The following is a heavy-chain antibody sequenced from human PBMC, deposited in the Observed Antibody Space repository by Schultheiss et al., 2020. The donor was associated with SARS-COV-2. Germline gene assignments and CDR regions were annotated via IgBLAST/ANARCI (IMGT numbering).Heavy chain of an antibody. D-gene: IGHD1-26*01. CDR1: GFTFSSYW. J-gene: IGHJ1*01. V-gene: IGHV3-7*01. CDR3: AKRGVGATHAEYFQH. Sequence: GGSLRLSCAASGFTFSSYWMSWVRQAPGKGLEWVANIKQDGSEKYYADSVKGRFTISRDNSKNTLYLQMNSLRAEDTAVYYCAKRGVGATHAEYFQHWGQGTLVTVSS. CDR2: IKQDGSEK.